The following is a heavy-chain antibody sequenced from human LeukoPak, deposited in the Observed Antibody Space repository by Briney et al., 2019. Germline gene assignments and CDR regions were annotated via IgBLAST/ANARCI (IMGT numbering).Heavy chain of an antibody. J-gene: IGHJ6*02. CDR1: GYTFTSYG. D-gene: IGHD2-2*01. Sequence: ASVKVSCKASGYTFTSYGISWVRQAPGQGLERMGWISAYNGNTNYAQKLQGRVTMTTDTSTSTAYMELRSLRSDDTAVYYCARRRYNVVVPAAMKDYYYGMDVWGQGTTATVSS. V-gene: IGHV1-18*01. CDR3: ARRRYNVVVPAAMKDYYYGMDV. CDR2: ISAYNGNT.